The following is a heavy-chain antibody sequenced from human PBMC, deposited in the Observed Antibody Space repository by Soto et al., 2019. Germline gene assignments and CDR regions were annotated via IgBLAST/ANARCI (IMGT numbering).Heavy chain of an antibody. V-gene: IGHV3-30*14. CDR3: VKGEYYYDSSGYYPFDY. CDR1: GFTFSSYA. CDR2: IAYDGRNK. Sequence: GGSLRLSCAASGFTFSSYAMHWVRQAPGKGLEWVAVIAYDGRNKYYADSVKGRFTISRDNSKNTQYLQMSSLRADDTAVYYCVKGEYYYDSSGYYPFDYWGQGTLVTVSS. D-gene: IGHD3-22*01. J-gene: IGHJ4*02.